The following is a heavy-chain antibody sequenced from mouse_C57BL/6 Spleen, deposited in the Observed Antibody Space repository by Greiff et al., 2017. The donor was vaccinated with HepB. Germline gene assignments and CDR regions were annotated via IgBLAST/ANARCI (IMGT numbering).Heavy chain of an antibody. D-gene: IGHD2-10*01. J-gene: IGHJ4*01. CDR3: ARAFYGNYAMDY. CDR2: ISDGGSYT. V-gene: IGHV5-4*01. CDR1: GFTFSSYA. Sequence: DVHLVESGGGLVKPGGSLKLSCAASGFTFSSYAMSWVRQTPEKRLEWVATISDGGSYTYYPDNVKGRFTISRDNAKNNLYLQMSHLKSEDTAMYYCARAFYGNYAMDYWGQGTSVTVSS.